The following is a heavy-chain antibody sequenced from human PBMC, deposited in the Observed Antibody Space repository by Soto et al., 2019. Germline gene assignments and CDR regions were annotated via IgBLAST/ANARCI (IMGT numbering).Heavy chain of an antibody. D-gene: IGHD1-1*01. CDR2: ISYDGSNK. Sequence: PGGSLRVSCAAAGFTFSSYATHWIRQAPGKGLEWVAVISYDGSNKYYADSVKGRFTISRDNSKNTLYLQMNSLRTEDTAVYYCARDRLRYNWNDFPYYYYGMDVWGQGTTVTVSS. CDR1: GFTFSSYA. V-gene: IGHV3-30-3*01. J-gene: IGHJ6*02. CDR3: ARDRLRYNWNDFPYYYYGMDV.